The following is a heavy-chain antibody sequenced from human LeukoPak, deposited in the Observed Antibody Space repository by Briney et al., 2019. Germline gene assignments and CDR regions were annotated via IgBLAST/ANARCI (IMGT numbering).Heavy chain of an antibody. V-gene: IGHV3-23*01. Sequence: PGGSLRLSCAASGFTFRSYAMNWVRQAPGKGLEWVSAISVSGGTINYADSVKGRFTISRDNSKNTLYLQMNSLRAEDTAVYYCAAPLRGVIISGFDPWGQGTLVTVSS. J-gene: IGHJ5*02. D-gene: IGHD3-10*01. CDR3: AAPLRGVIISGFDP. CDR2: ISVSGGTI. CDR1: GFTFRSYA.